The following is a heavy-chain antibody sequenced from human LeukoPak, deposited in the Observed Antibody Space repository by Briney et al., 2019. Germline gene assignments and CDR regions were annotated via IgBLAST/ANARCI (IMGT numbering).Heavy chain of an antibody. CDR3: ARAAYGSGGIFDY. V-gene: IGHV4-59*01. CDR2: IYYSGSI. D-gene: IGHD3-10*01. CDR1: GGSISDYY. Sequence: SETLSLTCTVSGGSISDYYWSWIRQPPGKGLEWIGYIYYSGSISYNPSLKSRVTISVDTSKNQFSLSLRSVTAADTAVYFCARAAYGSGGIFDYWGQGGLVAVSS. J-gene: IGHJ4*02.